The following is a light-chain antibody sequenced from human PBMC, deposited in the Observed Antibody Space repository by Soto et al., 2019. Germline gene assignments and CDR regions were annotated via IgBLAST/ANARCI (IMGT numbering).Light chain of an antibody. CDR3: TSYTSSTTYV. V-gene: IGLV2-14*01. CDR1: SSDVGSYNF. CDR2: EVT. Sequence: QSVLAQPASVSGSPGQSITIPCTGTSSDVGSYNFVSWYQQHPGKAPKLMIYEVTNRPSGVSNRFSGSKSGNTASLTISGLQAEDEADYYCTSYTSSTTYVFATGTKVTVL. J-gene: IGLJ1*01.